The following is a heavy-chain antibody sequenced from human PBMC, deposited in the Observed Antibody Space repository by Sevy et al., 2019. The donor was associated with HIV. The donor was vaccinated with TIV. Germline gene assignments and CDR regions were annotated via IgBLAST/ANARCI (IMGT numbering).Heavy chain of an antibody. CDR2: ISRTGSTV. J-gene: IGHJ6*02. CDR1: GFTFGDYY. CDR3: VRDYGHLRLYGMDV. V-gene: IGHV3-11*04. Sequence: GGSLRLSCATSGFTFGDYYMSWVRQAPGQGLEWIAYISRTGSTVYYGDSVKGRFTISRDNAERSLYLQMNSLRVGETAEYFVVRDYGHLRLYGMDVWGPGTTVTVSS. D-gene: IGHD3-10*01.